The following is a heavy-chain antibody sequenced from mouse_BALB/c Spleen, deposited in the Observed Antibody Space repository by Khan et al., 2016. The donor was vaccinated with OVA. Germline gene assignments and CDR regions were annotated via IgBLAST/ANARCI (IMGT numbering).Heavy chain of an antibody. CDR3: TRPYYYGNPWFTY. CDR1: GFAFNSYD. J-gene: IGHJ3*01. Sequence: EVPLVESGGGLVKPGGSLKLSCEVSGFAFNSYDMSWVRQTPEKRLEWVATISSTGTYTYYPDSVKGRFTISRDTARKTLYLQMSSLRSEDTALFYWTRPYYYGNPWFTYWGQGTLVTVAA. V-gene: IGHV5-9*02. CDR2: ISSTGTYT. D-gene: IGHD2-1*01.